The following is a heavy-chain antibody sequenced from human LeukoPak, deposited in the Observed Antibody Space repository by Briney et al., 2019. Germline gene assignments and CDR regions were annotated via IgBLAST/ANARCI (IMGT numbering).Heavy chain of an antibody. D-gene: IGHD3-22*01. J-gene: IGHJ4*02. CDR1: GYTFYNYG. V-gene: IGHV1-2*02. CDR2: INPNSGGT. CDR3: ALSPDDSSGYYYVGYFDY. Sequence: ASVKVSCKASGYTFYNYGITWVRQAPGQGLEWMGWINPNSGGTNYAQKFQGRVTMTRDTSISTAYIELSRLRSDDTAVYYCALSPDDSSGYYYVGYFDYWGQGTLVTVSS.